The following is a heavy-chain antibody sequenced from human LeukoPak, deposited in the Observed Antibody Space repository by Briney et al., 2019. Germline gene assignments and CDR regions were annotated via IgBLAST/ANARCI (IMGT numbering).Heavy chain of an antibody. V-gene: IGHV4-4*07. CDR2: IYTSGST. Sequence: KPSETPAPPRPVSGGSLSSYYRSLIRQPPREGLEWVGRIYTSGSTNYNPSLKSRVTMSVDTSKNQFSLKLSSVTAADTAVYYCAREILVRSGCGFDIWGQGTMVTVSS. J-gene: IGHJ3*02. D-gene: IGHD6-19*01. CDR3: AREILVRSGCGFDI. CDR1: GGSLSSYY.